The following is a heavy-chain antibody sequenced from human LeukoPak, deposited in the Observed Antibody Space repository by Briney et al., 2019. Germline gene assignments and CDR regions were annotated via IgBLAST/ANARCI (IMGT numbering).Heavy chain of an antibody. Sequence: GGSLRLSCAASGFTVSSNYMSWVRQAPGKGLEWVSVIYSGGSTYYADSVKGRFTISRDNSKNTLYLQMNSLRAEDTAVYYCTRGGLSSSFDYWGQGTLVTVSS. D-gene: IGHD6-6*01. CDR3: TRGGLSSSFDY. CDR1: GFTVSSNY. V-gene: IGHV3-66*01. CDR2: IYSGGST. J-gene: IGHJ4*02.